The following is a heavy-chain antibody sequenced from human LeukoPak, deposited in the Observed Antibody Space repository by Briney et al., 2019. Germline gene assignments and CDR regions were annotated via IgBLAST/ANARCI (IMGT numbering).Heavy chain of an antibody. J-gene: IGHJ4*02. Sequence: GGSLRLSCAASGFTFSSFAMSWVRQAPGEGLEWVSAINDGGGSTYYADSVKGRFTISRDNSKNTLYLQMNSLRAEDTAVYYCAKESWRVGGLFVYWGQGPLVTVS. V-gene: IGHV3-23*01. CDR1: GFTFSSFA. CDR3: AKESWRVGGLFVY. CDR2: INDGGGST. D-gene: IGHD3-16*01.